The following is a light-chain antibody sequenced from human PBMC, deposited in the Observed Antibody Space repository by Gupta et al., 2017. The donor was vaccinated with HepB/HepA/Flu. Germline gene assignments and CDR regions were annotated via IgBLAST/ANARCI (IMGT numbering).Light chain of an antibody. Sequence: DIQMTQSPSSLSASVGDRVTITCQANEDISRFLNWWQQKSGKAPKLLIYDASNLETGVSSRFSGNRSGTHFTFTISSLQPEDIATYYCQQYDDVVLIFGQGTRL. V-gene: IGKV1-33*01. CDR3: QQYDDVVLI. CDR1: EDISRF. J-gene: IGKJ5*01. CDR2: DAS.